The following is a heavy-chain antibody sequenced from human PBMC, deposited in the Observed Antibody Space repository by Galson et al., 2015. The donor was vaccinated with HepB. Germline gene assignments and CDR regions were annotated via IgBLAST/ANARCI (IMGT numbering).Heavy chain of an antibody. D-gene: IGHD6-13*01. CDR1: GFTFSSYS. CDR2: ISSSSSTL. V-gene: IGHV3-48*01. J-gene: IGHJ4*02. Sequence: SLRLSCAASGFTFSSYSMNWVRQAPGKGLEWVSYISSSSSTLYYADSVKGRFTISRDNAKNSLYLQMNSLRAEDTAVYYCARNWAAGTTALDYWGQGTLVTVSS. CDR3: ARNWAAGTTALDY.